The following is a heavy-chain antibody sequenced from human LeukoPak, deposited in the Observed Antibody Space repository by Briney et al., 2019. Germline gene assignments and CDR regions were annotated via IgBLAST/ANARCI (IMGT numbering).Heavy chain of an antibody. V-gene: IGHV3-23*01. CDR3: ARTTTHNYRSLSRPGREDY. CDR2: VSQSGDNT. CDR1: GFTFSGYA. J-gene: IGHJ4*02. D-gene: IGHD3-16*02. Sequence: GGSLRLSCAASGFTFSGYAMSWVRQAPGKGLDWVSAVSQSGDNTYYADSVKGRFTISRDNSDNTLYLQMNSLRVEDTAVYYCARTTTHNYRSLSRPGREDYWGQGALVTVST.